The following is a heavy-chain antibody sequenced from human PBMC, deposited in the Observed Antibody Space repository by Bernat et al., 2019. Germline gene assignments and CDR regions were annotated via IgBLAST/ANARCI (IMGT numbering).Heavy chain of an antibody. CDR1: GYTCTHG. J-gene: IGHJ4*02. Sequence: QVQLVESGAEVKKPGASVKIPCKASGYTCTHGSSWVRQAPGQGLEWMGWISPYNRNTNYAQKLQGRVTMTTAPSTSTAYMELRSLRSDDTAVYYCARDLDPAQLYSIPHFDFWGQGTLVTVSS. D-gene: IGHD2-21*01. CDR3: ARDLDPAQLYSIPHFDF. V-gene: IGHV1-18*01. CDR2: ISPYNRNT.